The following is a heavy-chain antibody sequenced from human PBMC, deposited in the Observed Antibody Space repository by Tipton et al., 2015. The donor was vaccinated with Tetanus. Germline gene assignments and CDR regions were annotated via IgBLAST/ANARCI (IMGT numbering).Heavy chain of an antibody. Sequence: TLSLTCTVSGGSMSNNYWSWIRQPPGKGLEWIGYVFRGGSADYNPSLKSRVNISLDRSENQISLMLTSVTAADTAVYYCARVACSSTSCYSHYFDYWGPGSLVTVSS. D-gene: IGHD2-2*01. CDR2: VFRGGSA. V-gene: IGHV4-30-2*01. CDR3: ARVACSSTSCYSHYFDY. J-gene: IGHJ4*02. CDR1: GGSMSNNY.